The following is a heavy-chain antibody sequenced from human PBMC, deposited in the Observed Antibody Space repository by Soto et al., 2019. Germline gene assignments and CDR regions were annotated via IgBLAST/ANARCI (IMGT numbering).Heavy chain of an antibody. CDR1: GDSVSSNSAA. D-gene: IGHD5-12*01. Sequence: PSQTLSLTCAISGDSVSSNSAAWNWIRQSPSRGLEWLGRTYYRSKWYNDYAVSVKSRITINPDTSKNQFSLQLNSVTPEDTAVYYCARDLWLRLSSSYYYSGMDVWGQGTTVTVSS. J-gene: IGHJ6*02. CDR2: TYYRSKWYN. V-gene: IGHV6-1*01. CDR3: ARDLWLRLSSSYYYSGMDV.